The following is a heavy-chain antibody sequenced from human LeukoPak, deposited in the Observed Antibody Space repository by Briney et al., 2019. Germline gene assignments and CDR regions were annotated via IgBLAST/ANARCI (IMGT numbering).Heavy chain of an antibody. CDR1: GFTFSSYS. V-gene: IGHV3-48*01. D-gene: IGHD6-13*01. Sequence: GGSLRLSCAASGFTFSSYSMNWVRQAPGKGLEWVSYISSSSSSTIYYADSVKGRFTISRDNAKNSLYLQMNSLRAEDTAVYYCASLFYSSSWYYGPFDYWGQGTLVTVSS. J-gene: IGHJ4*02. CDR2: ISSSSSSTI. CDR3: ASLFYSSSWYYGPFDY.